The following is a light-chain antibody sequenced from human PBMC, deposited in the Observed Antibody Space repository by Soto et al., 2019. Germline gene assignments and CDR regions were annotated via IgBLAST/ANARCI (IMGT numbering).Light chain of an antibody. Sequence: EILLTQSPGSLSVFPGERASLSCRASQNVNNRLAWYQQKAGQAPRLLISGASSRPTGIPDRFSGSGSGTDFTLAISRLEPEDFALYYCQQYGSSPFTFGGGTKVDIK. J-gene: IGKJ4*01. CDR1: QNVNNR. CDR2: GAS. CDR3: QQYGSSPFT. V-gene: IGKV3-20*01.